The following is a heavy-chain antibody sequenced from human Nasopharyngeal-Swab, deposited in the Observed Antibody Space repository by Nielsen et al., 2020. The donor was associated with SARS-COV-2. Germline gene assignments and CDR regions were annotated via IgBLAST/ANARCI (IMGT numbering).Heavy chain of an antibody. CDR1: GGTFSRYA. V-gene: IGHV1-69*13. D-gene: IGHD3-10*01. CDR2: IIPIFGTA. CDR3: ARKRRGYYYYGMDV. J-gene: IGHJ6*02. Sequence: SVKVSCMASGGTFSRYAISWVRQAPGRGLEWMGGIIPIFGTANYAQKLQGRVTITADESTSTAYMELSSLRSEDTAVYYCARKRRGYYYYGMDVWGQGTTVTVSS.